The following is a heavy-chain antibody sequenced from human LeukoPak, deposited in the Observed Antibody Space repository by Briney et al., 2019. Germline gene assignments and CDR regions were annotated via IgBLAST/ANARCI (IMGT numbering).Heavy chain of an antibody. D-gene: IGHD3-3*01. V-gene: IGHV1-69*04. CDR3: ATSIRFLEWLPPSGYMDV. Sequence: SVKVSCKASGGTFSSYAISWVRQAPGQGLEWMGRIIPILGIANYAQKFQGRVTITADESTSTAYMEVSSLRSEDTAVYYCATSIRFLEWLPPSGYMDVWGKGTTVTVSS. J-gene: IGHJ6*03. CDR2: IIPILGIA. CDR1: GGTFSSYA.